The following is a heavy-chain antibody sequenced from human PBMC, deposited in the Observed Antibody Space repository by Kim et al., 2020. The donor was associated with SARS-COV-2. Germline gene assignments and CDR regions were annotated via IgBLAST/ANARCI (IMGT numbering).Heavy chain of an antibody. V-gene: IGHV3-33*01. Sequence: GGSLRLSCAASGFTFSSYGMHWVRQAPGKGLEWVAVIWYDGSNKYYADSVKGRFTISRDNSKNTLYLQMNSLRAEDTAVYYCAREWGPPMFRGVYLYYYYGMDVWGQGTTVTVS. J-gene: IGHJ6*02. D-gene: IGHD3-10*01. CDR1: GFTFSSYG. CDR3: AREWGPPMFRGVYLYYYYGMDV. CDR2: IWYDGSNK.